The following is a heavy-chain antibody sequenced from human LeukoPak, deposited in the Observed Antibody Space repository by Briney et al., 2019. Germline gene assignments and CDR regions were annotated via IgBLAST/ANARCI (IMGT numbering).Heavy chain of an antibody. Sequence: SSETLSLTCTVSGGSISSYYWSWIRQPPGKGLEWIGYIYYSGSTNYNPSLKSRVTISVDTSKNQFSLKLSSVTAADTAVYYCAVGVGGVIDYWGQGTLVTVSS. CDR3: AVGVGGVIDY. V-gene: IGHV4-59*08. D-gene: IGHD3-16*02. J-gene: IGHJ4*02. CDR2: IYYSGST. CDR1: GGSISSYY.